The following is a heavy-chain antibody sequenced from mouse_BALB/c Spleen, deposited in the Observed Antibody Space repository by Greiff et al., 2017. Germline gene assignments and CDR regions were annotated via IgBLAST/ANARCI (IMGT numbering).Heavy chain of an antibody. CDR3: ARSLLRLGWYFDV. D-gene: IGHD1-2*01. CDR1: GYAFSSYW. V-gene: IGHV1-80*01. Sequence: VKLVESGAELVRPGSSVKISCKASGYAFSSYWMNWVKQRPGQGLEWIGQIYPGDGDTNYTGKFKGKATLSADKSSSTAYMQLSSLTSEDSAVYFGARSLLRLGWYFDVWGAGTTVTVSS. CDR2: IYPGDGDT. J-gene: IGHJ1*01.